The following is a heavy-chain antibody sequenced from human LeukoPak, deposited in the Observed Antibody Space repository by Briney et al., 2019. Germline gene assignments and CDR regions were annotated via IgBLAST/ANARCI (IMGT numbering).Heavy chain of an antibody. CDR1: GFPFSSYA. CDR2: ISDSGGST. V-gene: IGHV3-64D*09. D-gene: IGHD2-15*01. Sequence: GGSLRLSCSASGFPFSSYAMHWVRQAPGKVLEYVSAISDSGGSTYYADSVKGRFTIPRDNSKNTLYLQMSSLRAEDTAVYFCVRGYSFGPYGMDVWGQGTTVTVSS. J-gene: IGHJ6*02. CDR3: VRGYSFGPYGMDV.